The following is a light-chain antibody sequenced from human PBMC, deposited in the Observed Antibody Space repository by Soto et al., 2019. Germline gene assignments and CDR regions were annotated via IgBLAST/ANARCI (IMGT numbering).Light chain of an antibody. CDR2: GAS. V-gene: IGKV3-20*01. CDR1: QSVSSSY. Sequence: EIVLTQSPGTLSLSPGERATLSCRASQSVSSSYLAWYQQNPGQAPRLLIYGASSRATGIPDRFSGSGSGTDFTLTISRLEPEDVAVYYCQQYGSSPLTFGGGTQVEIK. CDR3: QQYGSSPLT. J-gene: IGKJ4*01.